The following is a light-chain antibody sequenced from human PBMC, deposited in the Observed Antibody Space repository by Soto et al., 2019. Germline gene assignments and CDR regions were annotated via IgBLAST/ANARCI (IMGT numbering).Light chain of an antibody. J-gene: IGKJ1*01. Sequence: DIQMTPSPSTLSASVVDRVTLTCRASQSISSWLAWYQQKPGKAPKLLIYDASSLESGVPSRFSGSGSGTEFTLTISSLQPDDFAVYYCQLYGSPSWTFGQGTKVDI. CDR1: QSISSW. V-gene: IGKV1-5*01. CDR3: QLYGSPSWT. CDR2: DAS.